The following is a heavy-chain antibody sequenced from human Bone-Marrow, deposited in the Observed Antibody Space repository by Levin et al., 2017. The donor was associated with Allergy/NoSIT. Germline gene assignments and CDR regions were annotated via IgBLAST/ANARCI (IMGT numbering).Heavy chain of an antibody. CDR1: GFTFSSYD. J-gene: IGHJ4*02. D-gene: IGHD3-10*01. CDR3: AKDRGYYGSGSSDY. V-gene: IGHV3-30*18. Sequence: GGSLRLSCAASGFTFSSYDMHWVRQAPGKGLEWVAVISYDGSNKYYAGSVKGRFTISRDNSKNTLYLQMNSLRAEDTAVYYCAKDRGYYGSGSSDYWGQGTLVTVSS. CDR2: ISYDGSNK.